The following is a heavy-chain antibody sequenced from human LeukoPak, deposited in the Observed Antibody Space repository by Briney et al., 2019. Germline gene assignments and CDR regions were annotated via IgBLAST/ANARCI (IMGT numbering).Heavy chain of an antibody. V-gene: IGHV3-11*04. CDR3: ARPGTLWAYYFDY. J-gene: IGHJ4*02. CDR1: GFTFSDYY. D-gene: IGHD2-21*01. CDR2: ISCSGSTI. Sequence: GGSLRLSCAASGFTFSDYYMSWIRQAPGKGLEWVSYISCSGSTIYYADSVKGRFTISRDNAKNSLYLQMNSLRAEDTAVDYCARPGTLWAYYFDYWGQGTLVTVSS.